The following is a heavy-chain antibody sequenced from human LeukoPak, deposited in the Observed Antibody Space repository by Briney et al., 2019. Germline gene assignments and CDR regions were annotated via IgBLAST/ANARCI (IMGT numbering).Heavy chain of an antibody. CDR2: IYSDNT. Sequence: GGSLRLSCTVSGFTVSSNSMSWVRQAPGNGLEWVSFIYSDNTHYSDSVKGRFTISRDNSKNTLYLQMNSLRAEDTAVYYCAKDSAKKYDDYWGQGTLVTVSS. D-gene: IGHD2/OR15-2a*01. CDR1: GFTVSSNS. J-gene: IGHJ4*02. V-gene: IGHV3-53*01. CDR3: AKDSAKKYDDY.